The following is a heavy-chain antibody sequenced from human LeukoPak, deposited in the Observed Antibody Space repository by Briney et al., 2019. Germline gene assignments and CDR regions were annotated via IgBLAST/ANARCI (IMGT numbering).Heavy chain of an antibody. CDR2: IYSSAGNT. CDR3: ATLYDVDV. J-gene: IGHJ6*02. CDR1: GFTFSSYG. V-gene: IGHV3-NL1*01. Sequence: GGSLRLSCAASGFTFSSYGMHWVRQAPGKGLEWVSVIYSSAGNTYYTGSVKGRFTISRDISKNTVYLQMNNLRAEDSAVYYCATLYDVDVWGQGTTVTVSS.